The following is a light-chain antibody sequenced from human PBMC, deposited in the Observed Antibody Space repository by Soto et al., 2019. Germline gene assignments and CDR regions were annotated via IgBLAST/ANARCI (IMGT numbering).Light chain of an antibody. V-gene: IGKV3-15*01. CDR1: QSVSSN. Sequence: DRVITESPATLSVYPGETATPPCRASQSVSSNLAWYQQKPGQAPRLLIYGASTRATGIPARFSGSGSGTDFTLTISRLEPEDFATYYCQQYSSSPLTFGGGTKVDIK. CDR3: QQYSSSPLT. J-gene: IGKJ4*01. CDR2: GAS.